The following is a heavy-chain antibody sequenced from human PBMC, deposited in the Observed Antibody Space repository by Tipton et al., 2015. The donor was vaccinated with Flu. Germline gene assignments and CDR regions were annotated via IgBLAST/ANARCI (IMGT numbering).Heavy chain of an antibody. CDR1: GYSIRSGYY. D-gene: IGHD3-10*01. CDR3: AIGLYGSGSYQRRYFDY. V-gene: IGHV4-38-2*02. J-gene: IGHJ4*02. Sequence: LRLSCSVSGYSIRSGYYWGWIRQHPGKGLEWIGSISHSGRTYYNPSLKSRVAILVDTSTNQFSLKLSSVTAADTAVYYCAIGLYGSGSYQRRYFDYWGQGTLVTVSS. CDR2: ISHSGRT.